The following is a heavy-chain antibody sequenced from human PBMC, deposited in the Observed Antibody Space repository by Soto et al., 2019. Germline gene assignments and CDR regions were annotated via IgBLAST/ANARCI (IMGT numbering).Heavy chain of an antibody. CDR2: IYPGDSDT. D-gene: IGHD2-2*01. CDR1: GYIFTSYW. CDR3: ARSLATVVKFEYAFDI. Sequence: PGESLKIACKGSGYIFTSYWSGGGRQRPGKGLEWMVIIYPGDSDTGYSPSFQGQVTISADKSISTAYLQWSSLKASDTAMYYCARSLATVVKFEYAFDIRGQGTMVTVS. J-gene: IGHJ3*02. V-gene: IGHV5-51*01.